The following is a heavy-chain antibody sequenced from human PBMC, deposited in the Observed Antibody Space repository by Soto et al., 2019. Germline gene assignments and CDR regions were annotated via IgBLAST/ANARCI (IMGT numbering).Heavy chain of an antibody. Sequence: SVKVSCKASGCTFSSYAISWVRQAPGQVLEWMGGIIPIFGTANYAQKFQGRVTITADKSTSTAYMELSSLRSEDTGVYYCARPLGYCSSTSCYYNWFDPWGQGTLVTVSS. CDR2: IIPIFGTA. CDR1: GCTFSSYA. D-gene: IGHD2-2*01. CDR3: ARPLGYCSSTSCYYNWFDP. J-gene: IGHJ5*02. V-gene: IGHV1-69*06.